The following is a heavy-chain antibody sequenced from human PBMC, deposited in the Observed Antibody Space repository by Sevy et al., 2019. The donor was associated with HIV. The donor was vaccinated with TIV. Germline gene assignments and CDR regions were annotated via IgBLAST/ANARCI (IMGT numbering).Heavy chain of an antibody. Sequence: GGSLRLSCAASGFTFDDYAMHWVRQAPGKGLEWVSGISWNSGSIGYADSVKGRFTISRDNAKNSLYLQMNSLRAGDTALYYCAKDRSYGGNSFDYWGQGTLVTVSS. V-gene: IGHV3-9*01. CDR2: ISWNSGSI. D-gene: IGHD2-15*01. CDR3: AKDRSYGGNSFDY. J-gene: IGHJ4*02. CDR1: GFTFDDYA.